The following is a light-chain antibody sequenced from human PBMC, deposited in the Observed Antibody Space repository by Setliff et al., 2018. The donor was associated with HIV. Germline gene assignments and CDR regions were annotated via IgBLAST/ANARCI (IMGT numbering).Light chain of an antibody. J-gene: IGLJ1*01. Sequence: LTQPASVSGSPGQSITISCTGTSSDVGRYNLVSWYQQHPDKAPKVMIYEVSKRPSGVSNRFSGSKSGNTASLTISGLQAEDEADYYCCSFAGSSTFYVFGTGTKVTVL. CDR3: CSFAGSSTFYV. CDR2: EVS. CDR1: SSDVGRYNL. V-gene: IGLV2-23*02.